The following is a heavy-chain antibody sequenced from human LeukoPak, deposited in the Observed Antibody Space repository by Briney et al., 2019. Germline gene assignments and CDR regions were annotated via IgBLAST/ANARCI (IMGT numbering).Heavy chain of an antibody. D-gene: IGHD6-19*01. CDR3: ASRQSQWLVQYYFDY. CDR1: GGSVSSSSYY. Sequence: ASETLSLTCTVSGGSVSSSSYYWGWIRQPPGRGLEWIGSVYYSGSTYYNPSLKSRVTISVDTSKNQFSLKLSSVTAADTAVYYCASRQSQWLVQYYFDYWGQGTLVTVSS. CDR2: VYYSGST. J-gene: IGHJ4*02. V-gene: IGHV4-39*01.